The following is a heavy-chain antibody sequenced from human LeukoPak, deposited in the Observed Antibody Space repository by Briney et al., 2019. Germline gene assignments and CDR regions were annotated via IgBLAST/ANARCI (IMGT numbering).Heavy chain of an antibody. CDR3: ARTHETGDRTLYYFDY. V-gene: IGHV2-70*01. CDR1: GFSLSTSGMC. J-gene: IGHJ4*02. Sequence: ESGPALVKPTQTLTLTCTFSGFSLSTSGMCVSWIRQPPGKALEWLALIDWDDDKYYSTSLKTRLTISKDTSKNQVVLTMTNMDPVDTATYYCARTHETGDRTLYYFDYWGQGTLVTVSS. CDR2: IDWDDDK. D-gene: IGHD7-27*01.